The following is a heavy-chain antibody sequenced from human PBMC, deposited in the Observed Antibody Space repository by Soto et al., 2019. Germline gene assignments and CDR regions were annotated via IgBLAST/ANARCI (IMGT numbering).Heavy chain of an antibody. D-gene: IGHD1-20*01. CDR2: ISAYTGHS. J-gene: IGHJ4*02. CDR3: ARGIGIAGPEGPGDDF. Sequence: ASVKVSCKTSGYTFSNYGVTWVRQAPGQGLEWVGWISAYTGHSYNAQKFQDRVILTTDTFTKTAYMELRSLRYDDTAEYFCARGIGIAGPEGPGDDFWRQGTLVTV. V-gene: IGHV1-18*04. CDR1: GYTFSNYG.